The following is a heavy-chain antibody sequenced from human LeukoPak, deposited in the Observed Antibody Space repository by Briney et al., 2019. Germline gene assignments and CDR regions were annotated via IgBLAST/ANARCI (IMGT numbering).Heavy chain of an antibody. CDR3: ARDRDYDILTGYPIDAFDI. J-gene: IGHJ3*02. CDR2: INPNSGGT. D-gene: IGHD3-9*01. Sequence: ASVKVSCKASGYTFTGYYMHWVRQAPGQGLEWMGWINPNSGGTNYAQKFQGRVTMTRDTSISTAYMELSRLRSDDTAVYYCARDRDYDILTGYPIDAFDIWGQGTMVTVSS. V-gene: IGHV1-2*02. CDR1: GYTFTGYY.